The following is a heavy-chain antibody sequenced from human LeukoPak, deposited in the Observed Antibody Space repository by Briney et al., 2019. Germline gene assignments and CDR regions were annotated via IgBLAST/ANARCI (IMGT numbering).Heavy chain of an antibody. CDR3: ARDTFQPGLIDS. CDR2: INDDSSEK. J-gene: IGHJ4*02. D-gene: IGHD2-2*01. CDR1: GFPFSLYA. V-gene: IGHV3-7*01. Sequence: GGSLRLSCAASGFPFSLYAMNWVRQAPGKGVEGVGYINDDSSEKHYADCVKGGFIISRESARKTLYLQLSSLRAEDTAVYYCARDTFQPGLIDSWGQGTLVTVSS.